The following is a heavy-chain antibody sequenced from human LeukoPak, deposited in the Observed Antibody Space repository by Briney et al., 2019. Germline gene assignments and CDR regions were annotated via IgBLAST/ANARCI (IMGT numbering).Heavy chain of an antibody. V-gene: IGHV5-51*01. D-gene: IGHD5-18*01. CDR1: GYSFTSYW. Sequence: GESLKISCKGSGYSFTSYWIGWVRQMPGKGLEWMGIIYPGDSDTRYSPSFQGQVTISADKSISTAYLQWSSLKASDTAMYYCARGTHGYNYEPYYFDYWGQGSLVTVSS. J-gene: IGHJ4*02. CDR3: ARGTHGYNYEPYYFDY. CDR2: IYPGDSDT.